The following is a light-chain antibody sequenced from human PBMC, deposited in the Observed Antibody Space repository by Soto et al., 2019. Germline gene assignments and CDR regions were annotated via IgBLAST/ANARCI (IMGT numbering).Light chain of an antibody. V-gene: IGKV4-1*01. CDR2: WAA. Sequence: DIVMTQSPESLPVSLGEGGTMNCTCSRRGFHTTHNKNPLAWCQQKPRQTPPXIIYWAATRESGVPEPCCGSGSGTAFTLPTSSLQAEDVSSSWCRQYYNVPCTLGGGTKVDIK. J-gene: IGKJ4*01. CDR3: RQYYNVPCT. CDR1: RRGFHTTHNKNP.